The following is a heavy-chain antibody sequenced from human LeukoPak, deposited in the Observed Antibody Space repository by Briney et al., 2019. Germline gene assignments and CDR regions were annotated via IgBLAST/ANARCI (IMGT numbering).Heavy chain of an antibody. CDR2: IWYDGSNK. CDR1: GFTFRNAG. Sequence: GGSLRLSCAVSGFTFRNAGMNWVRQAPGEGLEWVAVIWYDGSNKYYADSVKGRFTISRDSSKNTLYLQMNSLRPEDTAVYYCARDGGSSWDFDYWGQGTLVTVSS. J-gene: IGHJ4*02. CDR3: ARDGGSSWDFDY. D-gene: IGHD6-13*01. V-gene: IGHV3-33*01.